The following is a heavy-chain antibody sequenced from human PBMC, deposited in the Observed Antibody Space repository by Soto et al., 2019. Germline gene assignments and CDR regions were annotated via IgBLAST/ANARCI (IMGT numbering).Heavy chain of an antibody. J-gene: IGHJ4*02. D-gene: IGHD1-26*01. CDR1: GFTFSSYA. CDR3: ARDSLPDIPNSGSSTRAVYADY. V-gene: IGHV3-30-3*01. CDR2: ISYDGSNK. Sequence: QVQLVESGGGVVQPGRSLRLSCAASGFTFSSYAMHWVRQAPGKGLEWVAVISYDGSNKYYADSVKGRFTISRDKSKNTQYLQMNRLRAEDTAVYYCARDSLPDIPNSGSSTRAVYADYWGQGTLVTVSS.